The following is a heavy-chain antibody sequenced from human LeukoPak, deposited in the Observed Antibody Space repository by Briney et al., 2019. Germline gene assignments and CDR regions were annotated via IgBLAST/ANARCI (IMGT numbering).Heavy chain of an antibody. J-gene: IGHJ4*02. CDR3: ARGLYLMGPGYFDY. CDR2: ISSSGSTI. CDR1: RFTFSSYE. V-gene: IGHV3-48*03. D-gene: IGHD2-8*01. Sequence: RPGGSLRLSCAASRFTFSSYEMNWVRQAPGKGLEWVSYISSSGSTIYYADSVKGRFTISRDNAKNSLDLRMNSLRAEDTAVYYCARGLYLMGPGYFDYWGQGTLATVSS.